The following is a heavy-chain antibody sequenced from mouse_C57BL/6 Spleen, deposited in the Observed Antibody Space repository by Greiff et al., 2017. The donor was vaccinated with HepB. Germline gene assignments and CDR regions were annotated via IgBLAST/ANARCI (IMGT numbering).Heavy chain of an antibody. CDR1: GYTFTSYW. J-gene: IGHJ4*01. V-gene: IGHV1-69*01. Sequence: QVQLQQPGAELVMPGASVKLSCKASGYTFTSYWMHWVKQRPGQGLEWIGEIDPSDSYTNYNQKFKGKSTLTVDKSSSTAYMQLSSLTSEDAAVYYCARFDYGNYYAMDYWGQGTSVTVSS. D-gene: IGHD2-1*01. CDR2: IDPSDSYT. CDR3: ARFDYGNYYAMDY.